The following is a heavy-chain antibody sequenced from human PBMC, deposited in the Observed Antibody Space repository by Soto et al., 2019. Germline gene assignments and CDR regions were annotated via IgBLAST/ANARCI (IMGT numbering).Heavy chain of an antibody. V-gene: IGHV3-9*01. CDR2: ISWNSGSR. J-gene: IGHJ3*02. CDR1: GFTFDDYA. Sequence: EVQLVESGGGLVQPGRSLRLSCAASGFTFDDYAMHWVRQVPGKGPEWVSGISWNSGSRGYAESVRGRFTISRDNAKNSLXXXMNSLRAEDTAXXXXXXXXGDLEILKTTVTTFWGPFHIWGQGTMVTVSS. D-gene: IGHD4-17*01. CDR3: XXXXGDLEILKTTVTTFWGPFHI.